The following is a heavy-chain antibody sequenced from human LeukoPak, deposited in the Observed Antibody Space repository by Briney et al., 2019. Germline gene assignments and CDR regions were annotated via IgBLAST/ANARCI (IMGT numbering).Heavy chain of an antibody. J-gene: IGHJ6*03. Sequence: PGGSLRLSCAASGFTFSSYAMSWVRQAPGKGLEWVSAISGSGGSTYYADSVKGRFTISRDNSKNTLYLQMNSLRAEDTAVYYCVRNPRIAAAGYYYYMDVWGKGTTVTVSS. V-gene: IGHV3-23*01. CDR1: GFTFSSYA. D-gene: IGHD6-6*01. CDR2: ISGSGGST. CDR3: VRNPRIAAAGYYYYMDV.